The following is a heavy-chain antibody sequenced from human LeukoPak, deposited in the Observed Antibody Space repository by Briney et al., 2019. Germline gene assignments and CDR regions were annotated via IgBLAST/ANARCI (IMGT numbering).Heavy chain of an antibody. CDR2: ISGSGGST. D-gene: IGHD3-22*01. J-gene: IGHJ3*02. CDR3: ARDQVVVVSDAFDI. CDR1: GFTFSSYA. Sequence: GGSLRLSCAASGFTFSSYAMSWVRQAPGKGLEWVSAISGSGGSTYYADSVKGRFTISRDNAKNSLYLQMNSLRAEDTAVYYCARDQVVVVSDAFDIGGQRTMVTVSS. V-gene: IGHV3-23*01.